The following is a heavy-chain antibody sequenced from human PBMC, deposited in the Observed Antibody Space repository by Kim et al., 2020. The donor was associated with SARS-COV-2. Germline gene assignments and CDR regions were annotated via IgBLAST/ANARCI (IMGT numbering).Heavy chain of an antibody. Sequence: GGSLRLSCAASGFTFSSYGMHWVRQAPGKGLEWVAVIWYDGSNKFYADSVKGRFTISRDNSKNTLYLQMNSLRAEDTAVYYCAGDHSSSHDAFDIWGQGT. J-gene: IGHJ3*02. CDR3: AGDHSSSHDAFDI. V-gene: IGHV3-33*01. CDR1: GFTFSSYG. D-gene: IGHD6-13*01. CDR2: IWYDGSNK.